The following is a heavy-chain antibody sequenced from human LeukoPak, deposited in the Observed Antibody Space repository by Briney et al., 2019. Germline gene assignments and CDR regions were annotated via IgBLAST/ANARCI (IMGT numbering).Heavy chain of an antibody. Sequence: GGSLRLSCAASGFTFSSYIMNWVRQAPGKGLEWVSSISSSSSYIYYADSVKGRFTISRDNAKNSLYLQMNSLRAEDTAVYYCARQKSAYDILTGYPSDAFDIWGQGTMVTVSS. V-gene: IGHV3-21*01. CDR1: GFTFSSYI. CDR2: ISSSSSYI. J-gene: IGHJ3*02. CDR3: ARQKSAYDILTGYPSDAFDI. D-gene: IGHD3-9*01.